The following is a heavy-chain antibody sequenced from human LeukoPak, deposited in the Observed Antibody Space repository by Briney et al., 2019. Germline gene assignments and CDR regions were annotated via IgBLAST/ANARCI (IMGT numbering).Heavy chain of an antibody. V-gene: IGHV3-30*03. D-gene: IGHD4-23*01. CDR3: ARDLDYGGNSVFDY. CDR1: GFTFSSYA. CDR2: ISYDGSNK. Sequence: PGGSLRLSCAASGFTFSSYAMSWVRQAPGKGLEWVAVISYDGSNKYYADSVKGRFTISRDNSKNTLYLQMNSLRAEDTAVYYCARDLDYGGNSVFDYWGQGTLVTVSS. J-gene: IGHJ4*02.